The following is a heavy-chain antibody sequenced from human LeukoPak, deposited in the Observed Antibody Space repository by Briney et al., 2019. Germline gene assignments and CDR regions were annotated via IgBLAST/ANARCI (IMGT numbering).Heavy chain of an antibody. CDR3: ATRGDLSWFGALRH. D-gene: IGHD3-16*02. CDR2: IGQDGRET. V-gene: IGHV3-7*01. J-gene: IGHJ4*02. CDR1: GFTFTTYW. Sequence: GGSLRLSCVVSGFTFTTYWMDWVRQAPGQGLEWVAFIGQDGRETNYAGSVKGRFTISRDNAKNSLYLQMNNLRVEDTAVYYCATRGDLSWFGALRHWSQGTVVTVSS.